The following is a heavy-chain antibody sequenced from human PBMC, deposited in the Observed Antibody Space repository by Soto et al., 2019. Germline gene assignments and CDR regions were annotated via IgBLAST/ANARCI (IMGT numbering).Heavy chain of an antibody. J-gene: IGHJ4*02. CDR2: IGSDGSGI. D-gene: IGHD6-19*01. CDR3: ARPGLTVPGTRYLDQ. CDR1: GFTFNAYA. V-gene: IGHV3-23*01. Sequence: EVQLLESGGGLVQPGGSLRLSCAASGFTFNAYAMSWVRQAPGKGLEWVSAIGSDGSGIQYADSVKGRFTISKDNSKDTLYSQMNRLRAEDTAVYYCARPGLTVPGTRYLDQWGQGTLVTVSS.